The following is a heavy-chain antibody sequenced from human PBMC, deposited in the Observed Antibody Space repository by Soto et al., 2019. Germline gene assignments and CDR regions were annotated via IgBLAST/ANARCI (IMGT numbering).Heavy chain of an antibody. CDR3: ARGGLHLGEFSLGQFDS. CDR1: GVSVTDGNFF. V-gene: IGHV4-61*01. D-gene: IGHD3-16*02. CDR2: ISNSETT. J-gene: IGHJ4*02. Sequence: QVQLQGSGPRLVKPSETLSLSCTVSGVSVTDGNFFWCWIRQPPGKTLEWLGCISNSETTNSNPSLKSRVTLSLDTSRNQFSLKLNSVTAADTAVYFCARGGLHLGEFSLGQFDSWGQGTLVNVSS.